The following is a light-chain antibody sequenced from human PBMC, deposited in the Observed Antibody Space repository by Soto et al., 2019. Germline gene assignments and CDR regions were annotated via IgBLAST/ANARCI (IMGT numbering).Light chain of an antibody. CDR1: SSDIGAYNY. CDR2: EVT. Sequence: QSALTQPASVSGSPGQSITISCTGTSSDIGAYNYVSWYQQHPGKAPKLMIYEVTNRPSGVSYRFSGSKSGNTASLTISGLQAEDEADYYCNSYTTSTTGVFGGGTKLTVL. V-gene: IGLV2-14*01. J-gene: IGLJ3*02. CDR3: NSYTTSTTGV.